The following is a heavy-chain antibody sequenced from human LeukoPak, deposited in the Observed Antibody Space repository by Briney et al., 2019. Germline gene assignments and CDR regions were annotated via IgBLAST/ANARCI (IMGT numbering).Heavy chain of an antibody. V-gene: IGHV4-59*08. J-gene: IGHJ4*02. Sequence: PSETLSLTCTVSGGSISNYYWNWIRQPPGKGLEWIGYIYYTGNTNYNPSLKSRVTISVDTSKNQFSLNLSTVTAADTAVYYCARGVGYDDTLGSYYGFFDHWSQGTLVTVSS. CDR1: GGSISNYY. D-gene: IGHD3-22*01. CDR3: ARGVGYDDTLGSYYGFFDH. CDR2: IYYTGNT.